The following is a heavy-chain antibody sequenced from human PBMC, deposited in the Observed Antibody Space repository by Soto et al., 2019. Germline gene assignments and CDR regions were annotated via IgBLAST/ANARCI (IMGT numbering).Heavy chain of an antibody. CDR1: GGTFSSYA. Sequence: SVKVSCKASGGTFSSYAISWVRQAPGQGLEWMGGIIPIFGTANYAQKFQGRVTITADESTSTAYMELSSLRSEDTAVYYCARVGEYCSSTSCLNYYYYGMDVWGQGTTVTVSS. V-gene: IGHV1-69*13. CDR2: IIPIFGTA. CDR3: ARVGEYCSSTSCLNYYYYGMDV. D-gene: IGHD2-2*01. J-gene: IGHJ6*02.